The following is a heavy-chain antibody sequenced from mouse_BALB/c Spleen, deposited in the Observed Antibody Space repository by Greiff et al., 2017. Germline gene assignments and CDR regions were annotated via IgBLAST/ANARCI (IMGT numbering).Heavy chain of an antibody. CDR1: GYTFTSYY. V-gene: IGHV1S16*01. CDR2: INPSNGGT. CDR3: TSATGYYAMDY. J-gene: IGHJ4*01. D-gene: IGHD4-1*02. Sequence: VKLQQSGAELVKPGASVKLSCKASGYTFTSYYMYWVKQRPGQGLEWIGEINPSNGGTNFNEKFKSKATLTVDKSSSTAYMQLSSLTSEDSAVYYCTSATGYYAMDYWGQGTSVTVSS.